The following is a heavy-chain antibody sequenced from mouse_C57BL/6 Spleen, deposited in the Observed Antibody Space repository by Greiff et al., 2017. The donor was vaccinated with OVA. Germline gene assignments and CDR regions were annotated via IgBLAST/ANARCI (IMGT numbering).Heavy chain of an antibody. V-gene: IGHV1-55*01. CDR1: GYTFTSYW. CDR2: IYPGSGST. CDR3: ARGGDGYYLFAY. D-gene: IGHD2-3*01. J-gene: IGHJ3*01. Sequence: VQLQQPGAELVKPGASVKMSCKASGYTFTSYWITWVKQRPGQGLEWIGDIYPGSGSTNYNEKFKSKATLTVDTSSSTAYMQLSSLTSEDSAVYYCARGGDGYYLFAYWGQGTLVTVSA.